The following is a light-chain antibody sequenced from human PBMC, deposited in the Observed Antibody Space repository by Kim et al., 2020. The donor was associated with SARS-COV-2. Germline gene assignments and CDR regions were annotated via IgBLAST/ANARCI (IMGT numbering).Light chain of an antibody. Sequence: PGQTASITCSGDELGDKYVCWYQQKPGQSPVFVIYQDNKWPSGIPERFSGSNSGNTATLTISGTQALDEADYYCQAWDSSTSSWVFGGGTQLTVL. CDR1: ELGDKY. J-gene: IGLJ3*02. CDR2: QDN. CDR3: QAWDSSTSSWV. V-gene: IGLV3-1*01.